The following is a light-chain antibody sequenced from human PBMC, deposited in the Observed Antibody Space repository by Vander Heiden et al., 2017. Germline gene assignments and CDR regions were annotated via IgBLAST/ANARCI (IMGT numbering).Light chain of an antibody. CDR1: SGSIASNY. CDR3: QSYDSSNLWV. Sequence: NFMLTQPHSVSESPGKTVTISCTRSSGSIASNYVQWYQQRPGSSPTTVIYDDHQRPSGVPDRFSGSIDSSSKSASPTISGLKTEDEADYYCQSYDSSNLWVFGGGTKLTVL. J-gene: IGLJ3*02. CDR2: DDH. V-gene: IGLV6-57*01.